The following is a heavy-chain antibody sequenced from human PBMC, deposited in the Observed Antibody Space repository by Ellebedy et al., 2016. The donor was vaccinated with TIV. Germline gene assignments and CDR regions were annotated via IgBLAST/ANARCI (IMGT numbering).Heavy chain of an antibody. V-gene: IGHV3-23*01. CDR2: ISGSGDNT. CDR3: ARDPVGVGPAFDI. D-gene: IGHD4-23*01. CDR1: GFTFRNSA. Sequence: GESLKISCAASGFTFRNSAMSWVRQAPGEGLEWVSSISGSGDNTYYADSVKGRFTISRDNSKNTLSLQMNSLRAEDTAVYYCARDPVGVGPAFDIWGQGTIVTVSS. J-gene: IGHJ3*02.